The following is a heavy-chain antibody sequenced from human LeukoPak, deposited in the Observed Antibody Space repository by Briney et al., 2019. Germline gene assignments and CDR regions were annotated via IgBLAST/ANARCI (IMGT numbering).Heavy chain of an antibody. Sequence: GGSLRLSCAASGFTFSSYAMSWVRQAPGKGPEWVSAISGSGGSTYYADSVKGRFTISRDNSKNTLYLQMNSLRAEDTAVYYCASHPLYSSSWYSAYYFDYWGQGTLVTVSS. CDR3: ASHPLYSSSWYSAYYFDY. CDR1: GFTFSSYA. V-gene: IGHV3-23*01. J-gene: IGHJ4*02. D-gene: IGHD6-13*01. CDR2: ISGSGGST.